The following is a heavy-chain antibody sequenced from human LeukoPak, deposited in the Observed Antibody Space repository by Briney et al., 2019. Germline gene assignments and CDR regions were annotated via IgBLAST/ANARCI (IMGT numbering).Heavy chain of an antibody. D-gene: IGHD4-23*01. J-gene: IGHJ4*02. CDR1: GGSFSGYH. CDR2: INHRGST. V-gene: IGHV4-34*01. CDR3: ARDPTTVVTLPYYFDF. Sequence: SETLSLTCAVYGGSFSGYHWNWIRQTPGRGLEWIGEINHRGSTHHNPSLESRVTISVDTSKNQFSLKLSSVTAADTGVYYCARDPTTVVTLPYYFDFWGQGTQVTVSS.